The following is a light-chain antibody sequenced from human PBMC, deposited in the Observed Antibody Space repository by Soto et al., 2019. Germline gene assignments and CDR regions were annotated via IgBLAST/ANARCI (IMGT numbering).Light chain of an antibody. CDR1: SSNIGNNY. Sequence: QSVLTQPPSVSAAPGQKVTISCSGGSSNIGNNYVSWYQQLPGAAPTLLIYDNNKRPSGIPDRFSGSKSGTSATLGITGLQTGDEADYYCGTWDNSLSPIGVFGGGTKLTVL. J-gene: IGLJ2*01. CDR3: GTWDNSLSPIGV. CDR2: DNN. V-gene: IGLV1-51*01.